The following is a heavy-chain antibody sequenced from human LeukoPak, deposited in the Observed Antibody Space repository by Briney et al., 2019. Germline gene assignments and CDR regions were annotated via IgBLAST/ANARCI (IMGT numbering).Heavy chain of an antibody. D-gene: IGHD3-10*01. Sequence: SETLSLTCTVSGGSLSSYYWSWIRQPPGKGLEWIGYIYYSGSTNYNPSLKSRVTISVDTSKNQFSLKLSPVTAADTAVYYCASAGPYYYGSGSAMDVWGQGTTVTVSS. V-gene: IGHV4-59*08. CDR3: ASAGPYYYGSGSAMDV. J-gene: IGHJ6*02. CDR2: IYYSGST. CDR1: GGSLSSYY.